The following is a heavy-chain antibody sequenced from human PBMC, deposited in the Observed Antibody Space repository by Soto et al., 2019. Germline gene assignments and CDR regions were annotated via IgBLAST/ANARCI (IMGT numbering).Heavy chain of an antibody. D-gene: IGHD3-10*01. CDR1: GFPFRSSS. CDR2: ISSSSYYI. V-gene: IGHV3-21*01. J-gene: IGHJ4*02. Sequence: GGSLRLSCAASGFPFRSSSMNWVRQAPGKGLEWLSSISSSSYYIFYADSVKGRFTISRDNAKNSLYLQMHSLRAEDTAVYYCARDLGEVSAFWGQGTPVTVS. CDR3: ARDLGEVSAF.